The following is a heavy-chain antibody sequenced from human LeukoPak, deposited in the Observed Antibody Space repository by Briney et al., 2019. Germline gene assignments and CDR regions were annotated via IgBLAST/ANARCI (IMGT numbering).Heavy chain of an antibody. J-gene: IGHJ4*02. Sequence: GGSLRLSCSVSGFTFSTYVMHWVRQAPGKGLEYVSAISSNGDNTYYAYSVKGRFTISRDNSKNTLYLQMSSLRAGDTAVYYCVRGTGYWGQGTLVTVSS. V-gene: IGHV3-64D*06. CDR2: ISSNGDNT. CDR3: VRGTGY. CDR1: GFTFSTYV.